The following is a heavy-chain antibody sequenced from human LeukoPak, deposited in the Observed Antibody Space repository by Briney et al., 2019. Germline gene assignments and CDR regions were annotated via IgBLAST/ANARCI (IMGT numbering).Heavy chain of an antibody. CDR2: ISSSSNTI. J-gene: IGHJ5*02. V-gene: IGHV3-48*02. D-gene: IGHD4-17*01. CDR1: GFTFRSYA. CDR3: ARGGHDYGDYWFDP. Sequence: GGSLRLSCAASGFTFRSYAMQWVRQAPGKGLEWVSYISSSSNTIYYAGSVKGRFTISRDNAKNSLYLQMNSLRDEDTAVYYCARGGHDYGDYWFDPWGRGTLVTVSS.